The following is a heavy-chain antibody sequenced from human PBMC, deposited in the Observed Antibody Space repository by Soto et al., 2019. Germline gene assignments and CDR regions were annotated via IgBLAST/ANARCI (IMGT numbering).Heavy chain of an antibody. J-gene: IGHJ4*02. Sequence: PGGSLRLSCAASGFTFTTYSMNWVRQAPGKGLEWVSYIDSSGASIYYADSVRGRFIISRDNAKNSLYLQMNSLRDEDTVVYYCAKAHSTTCFDYWGQGALVTVSS. V-gene: IGHV3-48*02. CDR1: GFTFTTYS. CDR2: IDSSGASI. CDR3: AKAHSTTCFDY. D-gene: IGHD2-2*01.